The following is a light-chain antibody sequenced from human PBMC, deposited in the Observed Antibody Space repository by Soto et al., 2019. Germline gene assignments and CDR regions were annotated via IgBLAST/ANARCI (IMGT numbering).Light chain of an antibody. CDR3: SSFTNSILV. J-gene: IGLJ3*02. V-gene: IGLV2-14*01. CDR1: TSDVGSHNF. Sequence: QSALPQPASVSGSPVQSITISCTGTTSDVGSHNFVSWYQQLPGKAPKLLIHEVTNRPSGTSNRFSGSKSGNTASLTISGLQAEDEADYYCSSFTNSILVFGGGTKLTVL. CDR2: EVT.